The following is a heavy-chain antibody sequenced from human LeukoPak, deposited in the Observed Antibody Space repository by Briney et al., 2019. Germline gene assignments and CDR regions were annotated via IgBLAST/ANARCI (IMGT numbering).Heavy chain of an antibody. Sequence: GESLQISCKASDYSFTNYWIGWVRQMPGKGLEWMGIIYPADSDTRYSPSFQGQVTISADKSISTAYLQWSSLKASDTAMYYCARGYRYPTGYFDYWGQGTLVTVSS. D-gene: IGHD5-18*01. CDR3: ARGYRYPTGYFDY. V-gene: IGHV5-51*01. CDR1: DYSFTNYW. J-gene: IGHJ4*02. CDR2: IYPADSDT.